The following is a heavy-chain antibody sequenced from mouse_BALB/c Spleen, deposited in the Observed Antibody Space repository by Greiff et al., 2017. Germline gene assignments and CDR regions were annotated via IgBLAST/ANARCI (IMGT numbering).Heavy chain of an antibody. Sequence: VQVVESGPGLVAPSQSLSITCTVSGFSLTGYGVNWVRQPPGKGLEWLGMIWGDGSTDYNSALKSRLSISKDNSKSQVFLKMNSLQTDDTARYYCARDQDDYDGGFAYWGQGTLVTVSA. D-gene: IGHD2-4*01. V-gene: IGHV2-6-7*01. J-gene: IGHJ3*01. CDR3: ARDQDDYDGGFAY. CDR2: IWGDGST. CDR1: GFSLTGYG.